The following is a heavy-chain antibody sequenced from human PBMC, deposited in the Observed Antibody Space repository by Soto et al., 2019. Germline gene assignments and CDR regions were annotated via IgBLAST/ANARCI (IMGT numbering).Heavy chain of an antibody. Sequence: GASVKVSCKASGYTFTSCAMHWVRQAPGQRLEWMGWINAGNGNTKYSQKFQGRVTITRDTSASTAYMELSSLRSEDTAVYYCARAGYRSSWYSFGFDIWGQGTMVTVSS. J-gene: IGHJ3*02. D-gene: IGHD6-13*01. CDR1: GYTFTSCA. CDR2: INAGNGNT. CDR3: ARAGYRSSWYSFGFDI. V-gene: IGHV1-3*01.